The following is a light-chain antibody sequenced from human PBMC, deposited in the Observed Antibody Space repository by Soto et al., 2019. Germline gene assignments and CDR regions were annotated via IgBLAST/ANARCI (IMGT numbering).Light chain of an antibody. CDR3: QQLNSYPFLT. CDR2: AAS. V-gene: IGKV1-9*01. CDR1: QGISSY. Sequence: DIQLTQSPSFLSASVGDRVTITFRASQGISSYLAWYQQKPGKAPKLLIYAASTLQSGVPSRFSGSGSGTEFTLTINSLQPEDFATYYCQQLNSYPFLTFGGGTKVEIK. J-gene: IGKJ4*01.